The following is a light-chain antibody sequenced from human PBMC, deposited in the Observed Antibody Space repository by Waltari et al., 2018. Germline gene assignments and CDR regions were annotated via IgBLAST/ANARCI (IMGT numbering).Light chain of an antibody. CDR2: AAS. J-gene: IGKJ3*01. CDR1: QSRSTY. Sequence: DLQITQSPSSLAASVGASVTITCRASQSRSTYLNWYQQKPGKAPNLMIYAASTLQSGVPSRFSGSGSETDFTLTISSLQPEDFATYYCQQSYNAPRTFGLGTKVDIK. V-gene: IGKV1-39*01. CDR3: QQSYNAPRT.